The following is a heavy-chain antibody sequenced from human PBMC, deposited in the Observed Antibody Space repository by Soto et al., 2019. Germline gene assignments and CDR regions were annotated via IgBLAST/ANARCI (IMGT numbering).Heavy chain of an antibody. CDR1: GGSFSGYY. CDR3: ARRSVVVPVQRYFDL. J-gene: IGHJ2*01. V-gene: IGHV4-34*01. D-gene: IGHD2-2*01. Sequence: QVQLQQWGAGLLKPSETLSLTCAVYGGSFSGYYWSWIRQPPGKGLEWIGEINHSGSTNYNPSLKSRVTISVDTSKNQFSLELSSVTAADTAVYYCARRSVVVPVQRYFDLWGRGTLVTVSS. CDR2: INHSGST.